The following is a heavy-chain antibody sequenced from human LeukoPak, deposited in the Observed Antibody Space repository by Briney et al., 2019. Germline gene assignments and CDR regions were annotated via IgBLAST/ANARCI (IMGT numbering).Heavy chain of an antibody. V-gene: IGHV5-51*01. CDR3: ARVTAMAEWDHYFDY. CDR1: GYSFTSYW. D-gene: IGHD5-18*01. Sequence: GESLKISFKGSGYSFTSYWIGWVRPMPGKGLEWMGIIYPGDSDTRYSPSFQGQVTISADKSISTAYLQWSSLKASDTAMYYCARVTAMAEWDHYFDYWGQGTLVTVSS. J-gene: IGHJ4*02. CDR2: IYPGDSDT.